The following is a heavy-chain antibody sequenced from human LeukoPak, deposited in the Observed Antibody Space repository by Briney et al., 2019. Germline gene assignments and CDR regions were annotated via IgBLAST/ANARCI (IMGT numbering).Heavy chain of an antibody. V-gene: IGHV4-59*08. CDR3: ARISNSGYSYVHLIFDY. D-gene: IGHD5-18*01. J-gene: IGHJ4*02. CDR1: GGSISSYY. Sequence: PSETLSLTCTVSGGSISSYYWSWIRQPPGKGLEWIGYIYYSGSTNYNPSLESRVTISVDTSKNQFSLKLSSVTAADTAVYYCARISNSGYSYVHLIFDYWGQGTLVTVSS. CDR2: IYYSGST.